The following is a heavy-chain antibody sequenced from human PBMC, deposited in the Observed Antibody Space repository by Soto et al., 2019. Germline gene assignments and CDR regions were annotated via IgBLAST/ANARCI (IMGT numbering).Heavy chain of an antibody. CDR2: ISAHNGNT. Sequence: QVHLGQSGAEVKKPGASVKVSCKASGYPFTSYGITWVRQAPGQGLEWMGWISAHNGNTDYAQKLQGSVIVTRDTSTSTAYMELRSLISDDPAVHYCARGRYGDYWGQGALVTVSS. CDR1: GYPFTSYG. V-gene: IGHV1-18*01. D-gene: IGHD1-1*01. CDR3: ARGRYGDY. J-gene: IGHJ4*02.